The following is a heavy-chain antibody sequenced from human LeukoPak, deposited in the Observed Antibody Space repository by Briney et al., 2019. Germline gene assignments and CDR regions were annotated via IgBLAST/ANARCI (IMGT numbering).Heavy chain of an antibody. D-gene: IGHD5-12*01. CDR3: ARGGYSGYDLDY. V-gene: IGHV4-59*01. J-gene: IGHJ4*02. Sequence: SETLSLTCTVSGGSISSYYWSWIRQPPGKGLEWIGYIYYSGSTNYNPSLKSRVTISVDTSRNQFSLKLSSVTAADTAVYYCARGGYSGYDLDYWGQGTLVTVSS. CDR2: IYYSGST. CDR1: GGSISSYY.